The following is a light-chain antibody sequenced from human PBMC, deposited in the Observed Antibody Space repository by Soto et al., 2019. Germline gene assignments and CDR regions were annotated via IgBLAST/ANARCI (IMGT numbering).Light chain of an antibody. CDR3: QQYATSPHT. J-gene: IGKJ2*01. CDR2: GAS. CDR1: QSVSSSQ. V-gene: IGKV3-20*01. Sequence: EIVLTQSPVTLSLSPGESATLSCRASQSVSSSQVAWYQQKPGQAPRLLIYGASSRATGIPDRFSGVGSETDFTLNINRLEPEEFAVYYCQQYATSPHTFGQGTKLEIK.